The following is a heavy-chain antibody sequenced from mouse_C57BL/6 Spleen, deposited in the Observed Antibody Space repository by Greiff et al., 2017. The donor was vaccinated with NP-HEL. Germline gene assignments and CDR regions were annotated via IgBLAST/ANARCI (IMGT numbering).Heavy chain of an antibody. D-gene: IGHD2-3*01. J-gene: IGHJ4*01. CDR2: INPNYGTT. CDR3: LYDGYPHYYAMDY. V-gene: IGHV1-39*01. CDR1: GYSFTDYN. Sequence: EVQLQQSGPELVKPGASVKISCKASGYSFTDYNMNWVKQSNGKSLEWIGVINPNYGTTSYNQKFKGKATLTVDQSSSAAYMQLNSLTSEDSAVYYCLYDGYPHYYAMDYWGQGTSVTVSS.